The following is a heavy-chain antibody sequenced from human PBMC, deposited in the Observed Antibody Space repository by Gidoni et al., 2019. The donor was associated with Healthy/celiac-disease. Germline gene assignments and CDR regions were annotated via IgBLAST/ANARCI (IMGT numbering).Heavy chain of an antibody. CDR2: ISGSGGST. CDR3: AKDPDPLPPGAHFDF. D-gene: IGHD3-10*01. CDR1: GCTFSSYA. Sequence: EVQLLECGGGLVQSGGSLRLSCAASGCTFSSYAMSWVRQAPGKGLEWVSAISGSGGSTYYADSVKGRFTISRDNSKNTLYLQMNSLRAEDTAVYYCAKDPDPLPPGAHFDFWGQGTLVTVSS. J-gene: IGHJ4*02. V-gene: IGHV3-23*01.